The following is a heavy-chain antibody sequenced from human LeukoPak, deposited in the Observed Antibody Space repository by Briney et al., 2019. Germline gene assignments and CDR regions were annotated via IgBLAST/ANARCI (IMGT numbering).Heavy chain of an antibody. D-gene: IGHD3-10*01. V-gene: IGHV3-74*01. CDR2: INSDGSST. Sequence: GGSLRLSCAASGFTFSSYWMHWVRQAPGKGLVWVSRINSDGSSTSYADSVRGRFSISRDNAKNTLYLQMNSLRAEDTAVYYCARALWFGETFPAYWGQGTLVTVSS. CDR3: ARALWFGETFPAY. J-gene: IGHJ4*02. CDR1: GFTFSSYW.